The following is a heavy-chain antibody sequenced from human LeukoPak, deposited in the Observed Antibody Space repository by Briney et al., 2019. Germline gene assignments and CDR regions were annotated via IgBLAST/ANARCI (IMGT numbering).Heavy chain of an antibody. Sequence: GGSLRLSCAASGFTFSIYAMSWVRQAPGKGLEWVSSITSSGESTYYADSVRGQFTISRDNSRNTVYLQMNSLRAEDTAVYYCARDVGSGINYWGQGTLVTVSS. D-gene: IGHD2-15*01. CDR3: ARDVGSGINY. CDR1: GFTFSIYA. CDR2: ITSSGEST. V-gene: IGHV3-23*01. J-gene: IGHJ4*02.